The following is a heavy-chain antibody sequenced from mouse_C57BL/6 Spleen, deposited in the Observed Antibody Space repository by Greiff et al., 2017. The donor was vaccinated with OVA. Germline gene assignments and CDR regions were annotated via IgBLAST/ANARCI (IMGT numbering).Heavy chain of an antibody. Sequence: VQLQQSGPELVKPGASVKIPCKASGYTFTDYNMDWVKQSHGKSLEWIGDINPSNGGTTYNEKLKSKATLTVDKSSSTAYMQLSSRTSEDSAVKYCARDRNGYNDYWGQGTTLTVSS. CDR1: GYTFTDYN. V-gene: IGHV1-18*01. CDR2: INPSNGGT. D-gene: IGHD2-2*01. J-gene: IGHJ2*01. CDR3: ARDRNGYNDY.